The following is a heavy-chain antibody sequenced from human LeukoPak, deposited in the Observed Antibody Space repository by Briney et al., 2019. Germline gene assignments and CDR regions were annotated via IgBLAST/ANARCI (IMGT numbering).Heavy chain of an antibody. CDR3: VVFPGYSSGWWDY. J-gene: IGHJ4*02. D-gene: IGHD6-19*01. Sequence: PGGSLRLSCAASGFTFSSYAMSWVRQAPGKGLEWVSAISGSGGSTYYADSVKGRFTISRDNSKNTLYLQMNSLRAEDTAVYYCVVFPGYSSGWWDYWGQGTLVTVSS. CDR1: GFTFSSYA. CDR2: ISGSGGST. V-gene: IGHV3-23*01.